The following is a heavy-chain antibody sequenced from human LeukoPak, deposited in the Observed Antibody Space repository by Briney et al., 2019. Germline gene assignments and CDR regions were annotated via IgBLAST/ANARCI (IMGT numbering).Heavy chain of an antibody. D-gene: IGHD3-16*01. Sequence: GGSLRLSCAASGFTFSSYGMHWVRQAPGKGLEWVAIIWYDGSDKYYADSVKGRFTISRDNSKNTLYLQMNSLRAEDTAVYYCAKEYGGGYYYHMDVWGKGTTVTVSS. V-gene: IGHV3-33*06. CDR3: AKEYGGGYYYHMDV. CDR1: GFTFSSYG. CDR2: IWYDGSDK. J-gene: IGHJ6*03.